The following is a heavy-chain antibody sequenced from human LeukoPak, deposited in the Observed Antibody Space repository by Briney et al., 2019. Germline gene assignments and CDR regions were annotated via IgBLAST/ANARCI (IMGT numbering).Heavy chain of an antibody. V-gene: IGHV3-30-3*01. CDR1: GFTFSSYA. CDR2: ISYDGSNK. D-gene: IGHD1-26*01. Sequence: GGSLRLSCAASGFTFSSYAMHWVRQAPGKGLEWVAVISYDGSNKYYADSVKGRFTISRDNSKNTLYLQMNSLRAEDTAVYYCARDLYSGSYLWLSNGMDVWGQGTTVTVSS. J-gene: IGHJ6*02. CDR3: ARDLYSGSYLWLSNGMDV.